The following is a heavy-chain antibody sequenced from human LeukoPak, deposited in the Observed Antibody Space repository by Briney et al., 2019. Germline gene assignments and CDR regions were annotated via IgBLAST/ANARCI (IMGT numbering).Heavy chain of an antibody. CDR1: GYTFTSHY. J-gene: IGHJ4*02. D-gene: IGHD3-22*01. CDR3: ARAPFPNYYDSSGYHLDY. V-gene: IGHV1-46*01. Sequence: GASVKVSCKASGYTFTSHYMHWVRQAPGQGLEWMGLINPSGGSTSYAQKFQGRVTMTRDMSTSTVYMELSSLRSEDTAVYYCARAPFPNYYDSSGYHLDYWGQGTLVTVSS. CDR2: INPSGGST.